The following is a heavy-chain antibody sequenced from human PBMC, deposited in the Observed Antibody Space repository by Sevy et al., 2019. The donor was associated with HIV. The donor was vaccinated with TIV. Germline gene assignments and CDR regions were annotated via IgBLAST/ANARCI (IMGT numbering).Heavy chain of an antibody. Sequence: GGSLRLSCGTSGFTFSDYYMTWIRQAPGKGLEWIAYISSNGRYTNYAHSVKGRFTISRDNSLYLQMNSLRAEDTAVYYCARGVTMIQGVGNAFDVWGQGTKVTVSS. CDR2: ISSNGRYT. CDR3: ARGVTMIQGVGNAFDV. CDR1: GFTFSDYY. D-gene: IGHD3-10*01. J-gene: IGHJ3*01. V-gene: IGHV3-11*06.